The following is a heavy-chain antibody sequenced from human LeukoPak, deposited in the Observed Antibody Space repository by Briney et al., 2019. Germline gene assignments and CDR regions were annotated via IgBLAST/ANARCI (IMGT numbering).Heavy chain of an antibody. CDR3: ARDLRYSSSEIAFDS. D-gene: IGHD6-13*01. J-gene: IGHJ4*02. Sequence: GGSLRLSCAASGFTVSSNYMSWVRQAPGKGLEWVSVIYSGGSTYYADTVKGRFTISRDNSKNTLYLQMNSLRAEDTAIYYCARDLRYSSSEIAFDSWGQGTLVTVSS. CDR2: IYSGGST. V-gene: IGHV3-53*01. CDR1: GFTVSSNY.